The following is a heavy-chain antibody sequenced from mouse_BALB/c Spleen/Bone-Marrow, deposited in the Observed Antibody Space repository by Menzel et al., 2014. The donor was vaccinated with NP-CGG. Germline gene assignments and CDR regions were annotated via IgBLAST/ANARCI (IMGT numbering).Heavy chain of an antibody. CDR1: GFTFSSFG. CDR2: ISSGSSTI. V-gene: IGHV5-17*02. J-gene: IGHJ4*01. CDR3: ARSGVIITRAMDY. D-gene: IGHD1-1*01. Sequence: EVNLVESGGGLVQPGGSRKLSCAASGFTFSSFGMHWVRQAPEKGLEWVAYISSGSSTIYYADTVKGRFTISRDNPKNTLFLQMTSLRSEDTAMYYCARSGVIITRAMDYWGQGTSVTVSS.